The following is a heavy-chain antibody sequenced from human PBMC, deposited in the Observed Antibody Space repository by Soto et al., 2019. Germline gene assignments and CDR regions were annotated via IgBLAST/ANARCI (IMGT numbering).Heavy chain of an antibody. CDR3: ARGPVWHYYYYYGMDV. CDR1: GGSFSGYY. CDR2: INHSGST. Sequence: ETLSLTCAVYGGSFSGYYWSWIRQPPGKGLEWIGEINHSGSTNYNPSLKSRVTISVDTSKNQFSLKLSSVTAADTAVYYCARGPVWHYYYYYGMDVWGQGTTVTVSS. J-gene: IGHJ6*02. V-gene: IGHV4-34*01.